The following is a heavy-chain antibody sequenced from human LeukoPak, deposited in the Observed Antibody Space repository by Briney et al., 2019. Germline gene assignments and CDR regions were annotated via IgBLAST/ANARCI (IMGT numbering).Heavy chain of an antibody. CDR2: IYHNGIT. Sequence: PSETLSLTCTVSGGSISSYYWSWVRQPPGKGLEWIEYIYHNGITNYNPSLKSRVTISIDTSKNEFSLKLTSVIAADTAVYFCAREANYYGSGSYFEGTFDYWGQGSLVTVSS. CDR3: AREANYYGSGSYFEGTFDY. D-gene: IGHD3-10*01. V-gene: IGHV4-59*01. CDR1: GGSISSYY. J-gene: IGHJ4*02.